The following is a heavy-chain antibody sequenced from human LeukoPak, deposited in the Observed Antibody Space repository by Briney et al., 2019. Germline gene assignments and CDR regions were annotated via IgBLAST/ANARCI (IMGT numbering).Heavy chain of an antibody. J-gene: IGHJ4*02. D-gene: IGHD6-19*01. CDR1: GFIFSNYW. CDR2: INSDGSST. CDR3: ARGRGYNSGWYYFDF. Sequence: GGSLRLSCAASGFIFSNYWMHWVRQGPGKGLVWVSRINSDGSSTNYADSVKGRFTISRDNAKNTLYLQVSTLRAEDTAVYYCARGRGYNSGWYYFDFWGQGTLVTVSS. V-gene: IGHV3-74*01.